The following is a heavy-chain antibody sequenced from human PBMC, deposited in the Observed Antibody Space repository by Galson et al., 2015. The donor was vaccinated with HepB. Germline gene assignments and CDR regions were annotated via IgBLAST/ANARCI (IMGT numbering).Heavy chain of an antibody. V-gene: IGHV3-7*01. Sequence: SLRLSCAASGFSFSHYWMSWVRQAPGKGLEWVANIKYDGSQEAYLDSVRGRFTISRDDAKNSVYLQMDSLRAEDTAVYYCVSQTGVNSWGQGTLVTVSS. CDR3: VSQTGVNS. D-gene: IGHD2-8*01. CDR1: GFSFSHYW. CDR2: IKYDGSQE. J-gene: IGHJ5*02.